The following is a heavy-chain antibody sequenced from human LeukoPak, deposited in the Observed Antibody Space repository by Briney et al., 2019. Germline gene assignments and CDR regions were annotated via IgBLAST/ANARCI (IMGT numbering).Heavy chain of an antibody. J-gene: IGHJ3*02. CDR1: GYTFTGYY. Sequence: ASVKVSCTASGYTFTGYYMHWVRQAPGEGLEWMGWINPNSGGTNYAQKFQGWVTMTRDTSISTAYMELSRLRSDDTAVYYCARPLFPGGTDAFDIWGQGTMVTVSS. V-gene: IGHV1-2*04. CDR2: INPNSGGT. D-gene: IGHD1-1*01. CDR3: ARPLFPGGTDAFDI.